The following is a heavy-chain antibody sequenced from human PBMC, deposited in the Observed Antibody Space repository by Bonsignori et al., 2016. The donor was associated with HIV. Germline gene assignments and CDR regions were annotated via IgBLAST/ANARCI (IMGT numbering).Heavy chain of an antibody. J-gene: IGHJ6*03. D-gene: IGHD4-17*01. Sequence: VRQMPGKGLEWVSSISSSSSYIYYADSVKGRFTISRDNAKNSLYLQMNSLRAEDTAVYYCARDWGGGDYYYYYYMDVWGKGTTVTVSS. CDR3: ARDWGGGDYYYYYYMDV. V-gene: IGHV3-21*01. CDR2: ISSSSSYI.